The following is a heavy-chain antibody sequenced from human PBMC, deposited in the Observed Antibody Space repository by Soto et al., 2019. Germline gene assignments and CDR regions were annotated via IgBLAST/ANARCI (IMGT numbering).Heavy chain of an antibody. CDR2: IIPIFGTA. CDR1: GGTFSSYA. D-gene: IGHD1-26*01. V-gene: IGHV1-69*13. J-gene: IGHJ4*02. CDR3: ATGAHTWELPEDFDY. Sequence: ASVKVSCKASGGTFSSYAISWVRQAPGQGLEWMGGIIPIFGTANYAQKFQGRVTITADESTSTAYMELSSLRSEDTAVYYCATGAHTWELPEDFDYWGQGTLVTVSS.